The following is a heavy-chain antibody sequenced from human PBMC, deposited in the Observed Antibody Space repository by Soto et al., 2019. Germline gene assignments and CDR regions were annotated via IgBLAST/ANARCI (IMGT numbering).Heavy chain of an antibody. D-gene: IGHD2-15*01. Sequence: EVQLLESGGDLVQPGGSLRLSCAAAGFTFSSYAMSWVRQAPGKGLEWVSAITGGGGSIYSADSVKGRFTISRDNSKNTLYLQMNSLRVEDTAVYYCAKGSGGSRPYYFDYWGQGTLVTVSS. J-gene: IGHJ4*02. CDR1: GFTFSSYA. V-gene: IGHV3-23*01. CDR2: ITGGGGSI. CDR3: AKGSGGSRPYYFDY.